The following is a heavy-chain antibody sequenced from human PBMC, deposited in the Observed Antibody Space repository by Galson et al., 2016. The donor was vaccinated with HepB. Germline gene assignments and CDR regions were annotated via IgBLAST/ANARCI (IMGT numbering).Heavy chain of an antibody. CDR2: ISSSTSYI. CDR3: TRDLGWGGTGYFDY. J-gene: IGHJ4*02. D-gene: IGHD6-19*01. CDR1: GFTFSSYT. V-gene: IGHV3-21*01. Sequence: SLRLSCAASGFTFSSYTMNWVRQAPGKGLEWVSSISSSTSYIYPADSVKGRFTISRDNAKNSLYLQMNSLRVEDTAIYYCTRDLGWGGTGYFDYWGQGTLVTVSS.